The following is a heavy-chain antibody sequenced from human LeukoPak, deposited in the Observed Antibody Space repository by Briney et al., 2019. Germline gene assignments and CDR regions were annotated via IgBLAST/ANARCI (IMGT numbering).Heavy chain of an antibody. D-gene: IGHD6-19*01. Sequence: ASVKVSCKASGYTFTNYNITWVRQAPGQGLEWMGRISAYNGNTNYAQKFQGRVTMTRDTSISTAYMELSRLRSDDTAVYYCARDPSGIAVAVMDYWGQGTLVTVSS. V-gene: IGHV1-18*01. CDR1: GYTFTNYN. CDR2: ISAYNGNT. CDR3: ARDPSGIAVAVMDY. J-gene: IGHJ4*02.